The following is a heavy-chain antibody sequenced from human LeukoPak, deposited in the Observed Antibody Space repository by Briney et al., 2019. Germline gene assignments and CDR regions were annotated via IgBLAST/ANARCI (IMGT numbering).Heavy chain of an antibody. V-gene: IGHV3-21*04. D-gene: IGHD2-15*01. CDR1: GFTFSSYS. CDR2: ISSSSSYI. CDR3: AKAGWDIVVDNYFDY. J-gene: IGHJ4*02. Sequence: GGSLRLSCAASGFTFSSYSMNWVRQAPGKGLEWVSSISSSSSYIYYADSVKGRFTISRDNAKNSLYLQMNSLRAEDTALYYCAKAGWDIVVDNYFDYWGQGTLVTVSS.